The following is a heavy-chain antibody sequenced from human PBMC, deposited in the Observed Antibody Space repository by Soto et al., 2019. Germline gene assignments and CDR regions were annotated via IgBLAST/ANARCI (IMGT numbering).Heavy chain of an antibody. CDR3: ARDRGSKDIVVVPAANDAFDI. CDR1: GFTFSSYS. CDR2: ISSSSSTI. V-gene: IGHV3-48*01. Sequence: GGSLRLSCAASGFTFSSYSMNWVRQAPGKGLEWVSYISSSSSTIYYADSVKGRFTISRDNAKNSLYLQMNSLRAEDTAVYYCARDRGSKDIVVVPAANDAFDIWGQGTMVTVSS. D-gene: IGHD2-2*01. J-gene: IGHJ3*02.